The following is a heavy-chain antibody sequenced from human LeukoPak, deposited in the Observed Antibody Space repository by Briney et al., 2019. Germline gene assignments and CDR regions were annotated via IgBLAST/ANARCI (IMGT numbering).Heavy chain of an antibody. CDR3: ARSRYYDSSGPSGGMDV. V-gene: IGHV1-2*04. CDR1: GYTFTGYY. D-gene: IGHD3-22*01. J-gene: IGHJ6*02. Sequence: ASVKVSCKASGYTFTGYYMHWVRQAPGQWLEWMGWINPNSGGTNYAQKFQGWVTMTRDTSISTAYMELSRLRSDDTAMYYCARSRYYDSSGPSGGMDVWGQGTTVTVSS. CDR2: INPNSGGT.